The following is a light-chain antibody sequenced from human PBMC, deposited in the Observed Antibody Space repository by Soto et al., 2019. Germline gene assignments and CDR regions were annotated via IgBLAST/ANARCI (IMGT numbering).Light chain of an antibody. CDR1: KNDIGVYAF. J-gene: IGLJ1*01. CDR3: KSYAGSNAYV. CDR2: EVV. Sequence: QTVLTQPPSASVSPGQTVTISCTGTKNDIGVYAFVSWYQHHQGKAPRLIIYEVVQRPSGVPDRFSGSKSGNAASLTVSGLQAADEVDYLCKSYAGSNAYVFGSGTKVTVL. V-gene: IGLV2-8*01.